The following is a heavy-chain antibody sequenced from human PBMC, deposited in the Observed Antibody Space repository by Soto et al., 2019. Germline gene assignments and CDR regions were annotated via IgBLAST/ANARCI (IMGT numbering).Heavy chain of an antibody. D-gene: IGHD2-8*02. Sequence: PSETLSLTCTVSGDSISSYYWSWIRQPPGKGLEWIGYIYYSWSTNYNPSLKSRVTISVDTSKKQFSLKLGSVTAADTAIYYCERYGEIGYCIGSECYMVNNWFDPWGQGTLVTVSS. V-gene: IGHV4-59*08. J-gene: IGHJ5*02. CDR1: GDSISSYY. CDR3: ERYGEIGYCIGSECYMVNNWFDP. CDR2: IYYSWST.